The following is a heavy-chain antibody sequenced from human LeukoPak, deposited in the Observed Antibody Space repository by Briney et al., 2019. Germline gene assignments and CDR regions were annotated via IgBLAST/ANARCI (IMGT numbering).Heavy chain of an antibody. CDR2: IHPNGGAA. CDR3: ARDRGGGRPGWYNGMDV. V-gene: IGHV1-2*02. D-gene: IGHD1-26*01. CDR1: GYTFTDYY. Sequence: ASVKVSCKASGYTFTDYYINWVRRAPGQGLEWMGWIHPNGGAATYTQKFQGRVTMTRDTYINTAYMELSRLRSDDTAVYYCARDRGGGRPGWYNGMDVWGQGTAVSVSS. J-gene: IGHJ6*02.